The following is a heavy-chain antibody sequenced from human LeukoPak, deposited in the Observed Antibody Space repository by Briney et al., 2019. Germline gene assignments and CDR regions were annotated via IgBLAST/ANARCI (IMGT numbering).Heavy chain of an antibody. D-gene: IGHD2-2*01. Sequence: SSVKVSCKASVYTFTSYYMHWVRQAPRQALEWMGIINPSGGSTSYAQKFQGRVTMTSDTSTSTVYMELSSLRSEDTAVYYCARTLPAAIINWFDPWGQGTLVTVSS. CDR3: ARTLPAAIINWFDP. CDR2: INPSGGST. J-gene: IGHJ5*02. CDR1: VYTFTSYY. V-gene: IGHV1-46*01.